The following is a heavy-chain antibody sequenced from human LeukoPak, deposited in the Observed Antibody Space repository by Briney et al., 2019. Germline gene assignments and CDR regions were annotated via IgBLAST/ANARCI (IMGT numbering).Heavy chain of an antibody. CDR1: GFTFSSYA. D-gene: IGHD1-26*01. V-gene: IGHV3-23*01. CDR3: AKDQRWESPHYLDS. CDR2: ISGSGGST. Sequence: SGGSLRLSCAASGFTFSSYAMSWVRQAPGKGLEWVSAISGSGGSTYYADSVRGRFTISRDNSKNTLYVQMNSLRDEDTAVCYCAKDQRWESPHYLDSWGQGTLVTVSS. J-gene: IGHJ4*02.